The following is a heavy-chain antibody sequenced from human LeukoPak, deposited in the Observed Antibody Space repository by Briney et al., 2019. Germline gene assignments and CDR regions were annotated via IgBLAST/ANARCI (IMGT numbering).Heavy chain of an antibody. D-gene: IGHD3-16*02. V-gene: IGHV3-23*01. CDR1: GFTFSSYA. CDR2: ISGSGGST. J-gene: IGHJ4*02. CDR3: AKWDRIMITFGGVIVR. Sequence: GGSLRLSCAASGFTFSSYAMSWVRQAPGKGLEWVSAISGSGGSTYYADSVKGRFTISRDNSKNTLCLQMNSLRAEDTAVYYCAKWDRIMITFGGVIVRWGQGTLVTVSS.